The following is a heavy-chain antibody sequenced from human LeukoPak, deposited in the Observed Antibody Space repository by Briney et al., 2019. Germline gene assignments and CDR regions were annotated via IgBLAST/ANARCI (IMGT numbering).Heavy chain of an antibody. CDR2: ISNDGSNK. CDR1: GFSFSSNG. D-gene: IGHD3-22*01. V-gene: IGHV3-30*18. CDR3: AQDRPHDYDSSGYYFDYYIDC. Sequence: AESLRLSCAVSGFSFSSNGMHWDRQAPGKGKEWVAVISNDGSNKNYANSVKCKFTISRDNPEHPLYLQINSLRAEHTDVYHCAQDRPHDYDSSGYYFDYYIDCWGQGT. J-gene: IGHJ4*02.